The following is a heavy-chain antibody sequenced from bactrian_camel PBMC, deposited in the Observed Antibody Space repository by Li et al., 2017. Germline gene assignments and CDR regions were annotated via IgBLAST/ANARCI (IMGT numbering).Heavy chain of an antibody. V-gene: IGHV3S67*01. CDR1: GYTFGRDC. CDR2: IGSEVSFT. D-gene: IGHD5*01. J-gene: IGHJ6*01. Sequence: QLVESGGGSVQAGGSLRLSCAASGYTFGRDCMGWFRQVAGKERELVGIRYIGSEVSFTYYGDSVKGRFTISKDNRKNILYLQMDNLQPEDSATYRCAASWGVTAKTALGGIVYPDQFGYWGDGTQVTVS. CDR3: AASWGVTAKTALGGIVYPDQFGY.